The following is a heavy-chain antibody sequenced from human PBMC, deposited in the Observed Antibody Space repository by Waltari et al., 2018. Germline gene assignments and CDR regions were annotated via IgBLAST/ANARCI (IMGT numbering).Heavy chain of an antibody. V-gene: IGHV1-2*02. D-gene: IGHD3-3*01. J-gene: IGHJ4*02. Sequence: QVQLVQSGAEVKKPGASVKVSCKASGYTFTGYYMHWVRQATGQGLEWMGWINPNSCGTNYAQKFQGRVTMTRDTSSSTAYMELSRLRSDDTAVYYWARSYYDFWSGETYYFDYWGQGTLVTVSS. CDR2: INPNSCGT. CDR3: ARSYYDFWSGETYYFDY. CDR1: GYTFTGYY.